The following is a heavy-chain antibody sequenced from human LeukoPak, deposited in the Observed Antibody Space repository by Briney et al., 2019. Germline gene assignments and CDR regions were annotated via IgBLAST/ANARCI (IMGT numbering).Heavy chain of an antibody. CDR1: GDSFSSNSAA. V-gene: IGHV6-1*01. CDR2: TYYRSKWYN. Sequence: SQTLSLTCAISGDSFSSNSAAWNWIRQSPSRGLEWLGGTYYRSKWYNDYAVSVKSRITINPDTSKNQFSLQLNSVTPEDTAVYYCARVSAPTYYYDSSGYLADGAFDIWGQGTMVTVSS. CDR3: ARVSAPTYYYDSSGYLADGAFDI. J-gene: IGHJ3*02. D-gene: IGHD3-22*01.